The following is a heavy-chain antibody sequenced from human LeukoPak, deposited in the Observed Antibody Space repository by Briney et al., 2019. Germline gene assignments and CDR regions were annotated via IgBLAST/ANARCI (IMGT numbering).Heavy chain of an antibody. CDR2: IYYSGTT. CDR1: GGSISNTDYY. V-gene: IGHV4-39*01. D-gene: IGHD3-10*01. Sequence: SETQSLTCTVSGGSISNTDYYWGWIRQPPGKGLEWIGSIYYSGTTYYNPSLQSRVTISVDTSKNQFSLKLNSVTAADTAVYYCARQLWFGEFHFDSWGQGTLVTVSS. CDR3: ARQLWFGEFHFDS. J-gene: IGHJ4*02.